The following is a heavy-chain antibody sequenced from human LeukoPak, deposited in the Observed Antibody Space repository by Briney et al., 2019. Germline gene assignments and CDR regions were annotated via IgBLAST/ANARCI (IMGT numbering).Heavy chain of an antibody. V-gene: IGHV1-8*01. CDR3: ARGHGVWYYFDSSGSLFDY. CDR1: GYTFTSYD. CDR2: MNPNSGNT. Sequence: GASVKVSCKASGYTFTSYDINWVRQATGQGLEWMGWMNPNSGNTGCAQKFQGRVTMTRNTSVSTAYMELSSLRSEDTAVYYCARGHGVWYYFDSSGSLFDYWGQGTLVTVSS. J-gene: IGHJ4*02. D-gene: IGHD3-22*01.